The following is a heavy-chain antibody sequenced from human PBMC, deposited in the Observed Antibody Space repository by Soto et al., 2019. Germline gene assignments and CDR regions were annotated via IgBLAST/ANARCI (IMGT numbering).Heavy chain of an antibody. CDR3: ARSLVGPTHYHYYYMDV. Sequence: SETLSLTCAVYGGCLSGYYWSWIRQPPGKGLEWIGEINHSGSTNYNPSLKSRVTISVDTSKNQFSLKLSSVTAADTAVYYCARSLVGPTHYHYYYMDVCDKGTTLTVS. D-gene: IGHD1-26*01. CDR2: INHSGST. CDR1: GGCLSGYY. J-gene: IGHJ6*03. V-gene: IGHV4-34*01.